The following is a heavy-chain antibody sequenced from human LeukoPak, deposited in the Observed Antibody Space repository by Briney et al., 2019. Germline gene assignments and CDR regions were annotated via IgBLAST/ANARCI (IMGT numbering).Heavy chain of an antibody. V-gene: IGHV1-18*01. CDR2: ISAYNRKT. Sequence: ASVTVSCKASNYTFTNYGISWVRQASGQGLEWMGWISAYNRKTNYAQTLQGRVTMTTDTSTSTAYTELRSLRSEDTAVYYCARDNDSRDPPHFDYGGQGTLVTVSS. D-gene: IGHD3-16*01. CDR1: NYTFTNYG. J-gene: IGHJ4*02. CDR3: ARDNDSRDPPHFDY.